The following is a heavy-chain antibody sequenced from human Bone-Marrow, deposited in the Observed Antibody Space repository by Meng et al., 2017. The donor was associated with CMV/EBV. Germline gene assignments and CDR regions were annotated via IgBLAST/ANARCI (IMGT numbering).Heavy chain of an antibody. V-gene: IGHV4-59*01. CDR3: ARDSLRLQLDY. CDR2: FYNSGIT. Sequence: SETLSLTCTVSGGSIRSYYWSWTRQPPGKGLGWIGYFYNSGITNYNPSLKSRVTISVDRSKNQFSLKLSSVTAADTAVYYCARDSLRLQLDYWGQGTLVTVSS. J-gene: IGHJ4*02. CDR1: GGSIRSYY. D-gene: IGHD4-11*01.